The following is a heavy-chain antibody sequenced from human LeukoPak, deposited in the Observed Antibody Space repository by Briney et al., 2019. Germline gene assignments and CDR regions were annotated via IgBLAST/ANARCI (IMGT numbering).Heavy chain of an antibody. CDR2: ISGSGGST. D-gene: IGHD3-3*01. V-gene: IGHV3-23*01. J-gene: IGHJ6*02. CDR3: ARGLLRFLEWLTYYYGMDV. CDR1: GFTFSSYA. Sequence: GGSLRLSCAASGFTFSSYAMSWVRQAPGKGLEWVSAISGSGGSTYYADSVKGRFTISRDNSKNTLYLQMNSLRAEDTAVYYCARGLLRFLEWLTYYYGMDVWGQGTTVTVSS.